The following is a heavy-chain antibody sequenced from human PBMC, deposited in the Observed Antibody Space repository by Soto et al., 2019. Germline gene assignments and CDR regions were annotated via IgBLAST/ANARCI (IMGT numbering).Heavy chain of an antibody. CDR1: GYTFTGYY. D-gene: IGHD1-26*01. Sequence: GASVKVSCKASGYTFTGYYMHWVRQAPGQGLEWMGWINPNSGGTNYAQKFQGWVTMTRDTSISTAYMELSRLRSDDTAVYYCARALRGATTDYYYYGMDFWAQGTAVTFSS. V-gene: IGHV1-2*04. J-gene: IGHJ6*02. CDR3: ARALRGATTDYYYYGMDF. CDR2: INPNSGGT.